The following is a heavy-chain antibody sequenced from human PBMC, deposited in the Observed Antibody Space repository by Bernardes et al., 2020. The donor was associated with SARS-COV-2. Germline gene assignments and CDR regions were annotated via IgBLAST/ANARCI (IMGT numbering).Heavy chain of an antibody. J-gene: IGHJ4*02. CDR1: GYTFTSYA. CDR3: ARDQGGATWGDY. V-gene: IGHV1-3*01. Sequence: ASVKVSCKASGYTFTSYAMHWVRQAPGQRLEWMGWINAGNGNTKYSQKFQGRVTITRDTSASTAYMELSSLRSEDTAVYYCARDQGGATWGDYWGQGTLVTVSS. D-gene: IGHD1-26*01. CDR2: INAGNGNT.